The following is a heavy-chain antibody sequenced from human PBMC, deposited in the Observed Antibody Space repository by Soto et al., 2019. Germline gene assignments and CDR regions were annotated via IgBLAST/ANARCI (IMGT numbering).Heavy chain of an antibody. J-gene: IGHJ6*02. CDR1: GGSIRSSSYY. Sequence: SLTCTVSGGSIRSSSYYWGWIRQPPGKGLEWIGSIYYSGSTYYNPSLKSRVTISVDTSKNQFSLKLSSVTAADTAVYYCARLRYDSSGFYYYYYGMDVWGQGTTVTVSS. V-gene: IGHV4-39*01. CDR2: IYYSGST. D-gene: IGHD3-22*01. CDR3: ARLRYDSSGFYYYYYGMDV.